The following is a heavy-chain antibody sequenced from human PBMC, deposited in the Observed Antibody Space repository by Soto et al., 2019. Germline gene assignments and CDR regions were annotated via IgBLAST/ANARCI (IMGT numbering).Heavy chain of an antibody. Sequence: SETLSLTCTVSGGSISNYYWSWIRQPPGKGLEWIGRIYATGSTDYNPSLKSRLTMSVDMSKKQFSLTLRSVTAADTAMYYCVRDGTKNLRDWFDPWGQGILVTVSS. CDR3: VRDGTKNLRDWFDP. D-gene: IGHD1-1*01. CDR1: GGSISNYY. CDR2: IYATGST. V-gene: IGHV4-4*07. J-gene: IGHJ5*02.